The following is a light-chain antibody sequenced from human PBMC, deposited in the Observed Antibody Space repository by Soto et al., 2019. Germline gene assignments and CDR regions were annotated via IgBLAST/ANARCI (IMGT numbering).Light chain of an antibody. V-gene: IGKV3-11*01. Sequence: EIVMTQSPATLSVSPGERATLSCRASQSVSSYLAWYQQKPGQAPRLLIYDASNRATGIPARFSGSGSGTDFTLTISSIETEDFAVYYCQQRSNWQVTFGQGTRLEIK. CDR1: QSVSSY. J-gene: IGKJ5*01. CDR3: QQRSNWQVT. CDR2: DAS.